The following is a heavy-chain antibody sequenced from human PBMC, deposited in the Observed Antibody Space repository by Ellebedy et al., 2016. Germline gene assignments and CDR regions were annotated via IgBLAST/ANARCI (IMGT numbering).Heavy chain of an antibody. CDR3: ARVSVGQQLED. CDR2: IFYSGST. D-gene: IGHD6-13*01. CDR1: GGSISSYY. Sequence: SETLSLTCTVSGGSISSYYWGWIRQPPGKGLEWIGSIFYSGSTYYKPSLKSRVTISVDTSKNQFSLKLSSVTAADTAVYYCARVSVGQQLEDWGQGTLVTVSS. V-gene: IGHV4-39*07. J-gene: IGHJ4*02.